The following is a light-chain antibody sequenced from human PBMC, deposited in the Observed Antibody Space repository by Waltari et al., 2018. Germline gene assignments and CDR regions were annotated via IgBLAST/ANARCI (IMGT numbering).Light chain of an antibody. V-gene: IGKV3-15*01. CDR2: GAS. Sequence: EIVMTQSPAPLSVSTGERATLSCRASQSVSSNLACYQHKPDQAPRLLIYGASTRATGIPARFSGSGSGTEFTLTISSMQSEDFAVYYCQQYNNWPRLTFGGGTKVEIK. J-gene: IGKJ4*01. CDR3: QQYNNWPRLT. CDR1: QSVSSN.